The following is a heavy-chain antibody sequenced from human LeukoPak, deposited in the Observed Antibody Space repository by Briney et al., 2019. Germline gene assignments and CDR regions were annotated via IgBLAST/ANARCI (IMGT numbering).Heavy chain of an antibody. Sequence: GGSLRLSCTGSGFTFGDYAVNWLRQAPGKGLEWVGLIASKVNGGTTEYAASVKGRFTISRDDPKSIAYLQMNSLITEDTAVYYCIRGGYYMAYDYWGQGTLVTVSS. CDR3: IRGGYYMAYDY. D-gene: IGHD2/OR15-2a*01. V-gene: IGHV3-49*03. J-gene: IGHJ4*02. CDR2: IASKVNGGTT. CDR1: GFTFGDYA.